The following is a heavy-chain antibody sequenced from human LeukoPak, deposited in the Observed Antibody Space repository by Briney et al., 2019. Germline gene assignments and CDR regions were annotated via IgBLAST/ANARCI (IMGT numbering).Heavy chain of an antibody. CDR2: ISSSGSTI. CDR1: GFTFSDYY. CDR3: AGAYSGYASPDY. V-gene: IGHV3-11*01. D-gene: IGHD5-12*01. J-gene: IGHJ4*02. Sequence: GGSLRLSCAASGFTFSDYYMSWIRQAPGKGLERVSYISSSGSTIYYADSVKGRFTISRDNAKNSLYLQMNSLRAEDTAVYYCAGAYSGYASPDYWGQGTLVTVSS.